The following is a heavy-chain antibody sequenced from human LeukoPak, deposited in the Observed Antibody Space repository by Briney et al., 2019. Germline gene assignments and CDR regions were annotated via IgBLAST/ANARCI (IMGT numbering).Heavy chain of an antibody. Sequence: GGSLRLSCAASGFTFSSNSLNWVRQAPGKGLQWVSSISSSSSYIYYADSVKGRFTISRDNAKDSLYLQMNSLRAEDTAVYYCARNLYNWNYYAMDVWGQGTTVTVSS. J-gene: IGHJ6*02. CDR3: ARNLYNWNYYAMDV. V-gene: IGHV3-21*01. CDR1: GFTFSSNS. D-gene: IGHD1-20*01. CDR2: ISSSSSYI.